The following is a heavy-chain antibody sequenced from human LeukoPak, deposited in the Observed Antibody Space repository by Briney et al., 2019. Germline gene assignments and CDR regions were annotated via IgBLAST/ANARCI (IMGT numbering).Heavy chain of an antibody. CDR1: GYSFISSG. CDR3: ARDQCSGGSCYPFDY. Sequence: ASVKVSCKASGYSFISSGISWVRQAPGPGIEWRGWISAYNGNTNYAQKRQGRVTMTTDTSTSTAYMELRSLRSDDTAVYYCARDQCSGGSCYPFDYWGQGTLVTVSS. V-gene: IGHV1-18*01. D-gene: IGHD2-15*01. J-gene: IGHJ4*02. CDR2: ISAYNGNT.